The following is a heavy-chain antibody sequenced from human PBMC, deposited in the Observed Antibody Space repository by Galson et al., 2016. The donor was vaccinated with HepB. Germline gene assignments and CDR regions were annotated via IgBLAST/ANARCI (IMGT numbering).Heavy chain of an antibody. CDR2: ISGSGSNT. V-gene: IGHV3-23*01. D-gene: IGHD3-16*01. Sequence: RLSCAASGFTFSNYAMSWVRQAPGKGLEWVSSISGSGSNTYYADSVKGRFTISRDNSKNTLYLHLNSLRAEDTAVYYCAKAKTRGGFGNYNYMDVWGKGTTVTVSS. J-gene: IGHJ6*03. CDR3: AKAKTRGGFGNYNYMDV. CDR1: GFTFSNYA.